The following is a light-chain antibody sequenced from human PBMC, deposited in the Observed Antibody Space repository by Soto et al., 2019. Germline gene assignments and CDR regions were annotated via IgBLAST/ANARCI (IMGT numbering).Light chain of an antibody. Sequence: PSTLSASVGDRVTITCRASQSINSWLAWYRQKPGKAPKLLIYKASTLESGVPSRFSGSGSGTEFTLTISSLQPDDFATYYCQQYNNWYTFGQGTRLEIK. J-gene: IGKJ5*01. V-gene: IGKV1-5*03. CDR1: QSINSW. CDR2: KAS. CDR3: QQYNNWYT.